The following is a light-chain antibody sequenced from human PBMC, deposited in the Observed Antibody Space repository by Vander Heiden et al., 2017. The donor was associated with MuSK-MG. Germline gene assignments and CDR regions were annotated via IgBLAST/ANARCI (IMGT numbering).Light chain of an antibody. CDR1: QSISSY. Sequence: DILMTKSPSSLSASVAGGDTITCRASQSISSYLNWYQQKPGNAPKLLIYAASSLQSGVPSRFSGSGSGTDFTLTISRLQPEDFATYYCQQSYSSPLTFGGGTKVEIK. J-gene: IGKJ4*01. CDR3: QQSYSSPLT. CDR2: AAS. V-gene: IGKV1-39*01.